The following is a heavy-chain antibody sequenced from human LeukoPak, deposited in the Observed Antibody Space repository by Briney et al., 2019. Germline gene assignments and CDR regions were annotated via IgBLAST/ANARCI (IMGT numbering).Heavy chain of an antibody. V-gene: IGHV3-30*18. CDR3: AKEFNRGLPDY. Sequence: GGSLRLSCAASGFTFSTYGMHWVRQAPGKGLEWVAVILYDGSNEYYADSVKGRFTISRDNSENTLYLQMSSLRAEDTAVYYCAKEFNRGLPDYWGQGTLVSVPS. D-gene: IGHD2-21*01. CDR2: ILYDGSNE. CDR1: GFTFSTYG. J-gene: IGHJ4*02.